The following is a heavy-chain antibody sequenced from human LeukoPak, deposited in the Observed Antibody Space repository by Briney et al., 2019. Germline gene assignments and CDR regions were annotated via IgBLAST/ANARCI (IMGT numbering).Heavy chain of an antibody. D-gene: IGHD6-19*01. CDR2: VGAGGGAP. CDR3: ATDPYSRGWSGGDYFDQ. Sequence: PGESLRLSCAASGFTFDKYAVSWVRQAPGKGLEWVSSVGAGGGAPYYSDSVKGRFSISRDNSKSTLYLQMTGLTDEDTAIYYCATDPYSRGWSGGDYFDQWGRGTLVTVSS. V-gene: IGHV3-23*01. J-gene: IGHJ4*02. CDR1: GFTFDKYA.